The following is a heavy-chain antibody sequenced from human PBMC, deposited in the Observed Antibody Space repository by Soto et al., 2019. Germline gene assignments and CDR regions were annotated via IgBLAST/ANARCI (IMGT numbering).Heavy chain of an antibody. CDR1: GGSISSSNW. CDR2: IYHSGST. D-gene: IGHD3-10*01. J-gene: IGHJ4*02. V-gene: IGHV4-4*02. CDR3: ARVYMVRGTIIRYFDY. Sequence: QVQLQESGPGLVKPSGTLSLTCAVSGGSISSSNWWSWVRQPPGKGLEWIGKIYHSGSTNYNPSLRSRVTISVDKSKNQFSLKLSSVTAADTAVYYCARVYMVRGTIIRYFDYWGQGTLFTVSS.